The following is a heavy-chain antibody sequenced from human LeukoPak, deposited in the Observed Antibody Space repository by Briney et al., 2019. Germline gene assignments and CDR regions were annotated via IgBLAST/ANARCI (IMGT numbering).Heavy chain of an antibody. CDR2: ISHSSSGT. CDR1: GFNFGSYA. CDR3: AKDHGFGELLTGVFDP. V-gene: IGHV3-23*01. Sequence: GGSLRLSCAGSGFNFGSYAMSWVRQAPGKGLEWVSAISHSSSGTYYVDSVKGRFTISRDNSKNTLYMQMNSLRAEDTAVYYCAKDHGFGELLTGVFDPWGQGTLVTVSS. J-gene: IGHJ5*02. D-gene: IGHD3-10*01.